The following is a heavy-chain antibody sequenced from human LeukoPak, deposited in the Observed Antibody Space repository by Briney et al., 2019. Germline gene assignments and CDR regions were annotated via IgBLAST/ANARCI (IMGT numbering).Heavy chain of an antibody. CDR2: IKQDGSEK. V-gene: IGHV3-7*04. CDR3: ARGGSYYFY. D-gene: IGHD1-26*01. CDR1: GFTLSSHR. Sequence: GGSLRLSCAASGFTLSSHRMSWVRQAPGKGLEWVANIKQDGSEKYYVDSVKGRFTISRDNANNSLYLQMNSLRAEDTAVYYCARGGSYYFYWGQGTLVTVSS. J-gene: IGHJ4*02.